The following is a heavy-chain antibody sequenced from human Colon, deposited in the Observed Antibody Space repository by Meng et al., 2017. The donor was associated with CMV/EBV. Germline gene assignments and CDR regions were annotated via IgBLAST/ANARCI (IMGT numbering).Heavy chain of an antibody. CDR2: VRYDGSDE. V-gene: IGHV3-30*02. Sequence: GGSLRLSCAASGFLFNEFGMHWVRHAPGKGLEWVAFVRYDGSDEYYADSVKGRFTISRDNSMKTLYLQMNSLRAADTAVYYCAKDGYGLGYIDSWGQGTAVTVSS. J-gene: IGHJ4*02. D-gene: IGHD3/OR15-3a*01. CDR1: GFLFNEFG. CDR3: AKDGYGLGYIDS.